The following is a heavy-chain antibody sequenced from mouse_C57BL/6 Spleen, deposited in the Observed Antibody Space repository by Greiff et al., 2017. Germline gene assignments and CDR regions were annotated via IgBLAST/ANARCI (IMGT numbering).Heavy chain of an antibody. V-gene: IGHV1-64*01. CDR2: IHPNSGST. Sequence: QVQLQQPGAELVKPGASVKLSCKASGYTFTSYWMHWVKQRPGQGLEWIGMIHPNSGSTNYNEKFKSKATLTVDKSSSTAYMQLSSLTYEDTAVYYCARWSSSHFYNWLQGTTLTVSS. CDR3: ARWSSSHFYN. CDR1: GYTFTSYW. D-gene: IGHD1-1*01. J-gene: IGHJ2*01.